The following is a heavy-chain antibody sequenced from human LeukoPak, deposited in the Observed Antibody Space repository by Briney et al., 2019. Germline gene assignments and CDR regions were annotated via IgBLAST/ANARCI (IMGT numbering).Heavy chain of an antibody. CDR2: IYTSGST. Sequence: PSETLSLTCTVSGGSISSYYWSWIRQPAGKGLEWIGRIYTSGSTNYNPSLKSRVTISVDTSKNQFSLKLSSVTAADTAVYYCAREYYYGSGLSSGMDVWGQGTTVTVSS. J-gene: IGHJ6*02. V-gene: IGHV4-4*07. CDR1: GGSISSYY. D-gene: IGHD3-10*01. CDR3: AREYYYGSGLSSGMDV.